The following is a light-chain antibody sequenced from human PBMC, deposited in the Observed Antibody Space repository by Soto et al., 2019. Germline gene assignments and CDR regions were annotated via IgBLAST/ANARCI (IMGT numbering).Light chain of an antibody. J-gene: IGKJ4*01. CDR2: DAS. CDR3: HQYDHQVT. CDR1: QDISNY. Sequence: DIQMTQSPSSLSASVGDRVTITCQASQDISNYLNWYQQKPGKAPKLLIYDASNLETGVPSRFSGSGSGTDFAFTINRLQPEDIATYYCHQYDHQVTFGGGTKVEVK. V-gene: IGKV1-33*01.